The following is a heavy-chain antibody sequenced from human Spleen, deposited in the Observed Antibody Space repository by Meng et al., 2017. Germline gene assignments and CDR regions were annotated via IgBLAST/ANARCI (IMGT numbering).Heavy chain of an antibody. CDR3: ARTRGIVVTNFDY. CDR2: TYYRSKWYN. Sequence: LRLSCAISGDSVSSNSAAWDWIRQSPSRGLEWLGRTYYRSKWYNDYAVSVKGRITINPDTSKNQFSLQLNSVTPEDTAVYYCARTRGIVVTNFDYWGQGTLVTVSS. V-gene: IGHV6-1*01. D-gene: IGHD1-26*01. CDR1: GDSVSSNSAA. J-gene: IGHJ4*02.